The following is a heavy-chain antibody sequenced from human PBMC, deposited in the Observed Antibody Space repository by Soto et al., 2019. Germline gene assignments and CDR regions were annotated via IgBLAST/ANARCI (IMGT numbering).Heavy chain of an antibody. CDR3: ARDGTFGAKGGSLDI. CDR1: GFTFRTYG. D-gene: IGHD3-16*01. CDR2: FWYDGGNK. Sequence: AGGSLRLSCAASGFTFRTYGMHWVRQAPGKGLEWVAIFWYDGGNKYYAESVKGRFTISRDNSKNTLYLQMNSLRAEDTAVYYCARDGTFGAKGGSLDIWGQGTMVTVSS. V-gene: IGHV3-33*01. J-gene: IGHJ3*02.